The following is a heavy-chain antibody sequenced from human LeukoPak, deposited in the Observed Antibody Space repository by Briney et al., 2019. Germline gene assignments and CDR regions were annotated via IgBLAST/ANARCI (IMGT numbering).Heavy chain of an antibody. V-gene: IGHV4-59*12. Sequence: PSETLSLTCTVSGGSISSYYWSWIRQPPGKGLEWIGYIYYSGSTNYNPSLKSRVTISVDTSKNQFSLKLSSVTAADTAVYYCARGGVRGYSYGQTPMDVWGQGTSVTVSS. J-gene: IGHJ6*02. CDR3: ARGGVRGYSYGQTPMDV. D-gene: IGHD5-18*01. CDR2: IYYSGST. CDR1: GGSISSYY.